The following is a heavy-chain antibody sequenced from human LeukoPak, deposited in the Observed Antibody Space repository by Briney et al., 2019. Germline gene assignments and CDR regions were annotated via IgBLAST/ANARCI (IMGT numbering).Heavy chain of an antibody. CDR2: ISSSSSYI. V-gene: IGHV3-21*01. CDR3: ARATGDYGDPYFDY. CDR1: GFTFSSYS. J-gene: IGHJ4*02. D-gene: IGHD4-17*01. Sequence: PGGSLRLSCAASGFTFSSYSMNWVRQAPGKGLEWVSSISSSSSYIYYADSVKGRFTISRDNAKNSLYLQMNSLRAEDTAVYYCARATGDYGDPYFDYWGQGTLVTVSS.